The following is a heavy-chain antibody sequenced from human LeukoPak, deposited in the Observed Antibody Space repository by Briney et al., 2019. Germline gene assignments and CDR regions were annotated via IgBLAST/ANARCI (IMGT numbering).Heavy chain of an antibody. CDR3: ARCAAARTYNWFDP. V-gene: IGHV1-18*01. D-gene: IGHD6-13*01. J-gene: IGHJ5*02. CDR1: GYTFTSYG. CDR2: ISAYNGNT. Sequence: ASVTVSCKASGYTFTSYGISWVRQAPGQGLEWMGWISAYNGNTNYAQRLQGRVTMTTDTSTSTAYMELRSLRSDDTAVYYCARCAAARTYNWFDPWGQGTLVTVSS.